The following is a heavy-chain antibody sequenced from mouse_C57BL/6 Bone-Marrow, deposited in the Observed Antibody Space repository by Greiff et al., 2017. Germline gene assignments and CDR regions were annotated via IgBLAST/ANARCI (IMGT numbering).Heavy chain of an antibody. J-gene: IGHJ4*01. Sequence: VQLQQSGPVLVKPGASVKMSCKASGYTFTDYYMNWVKQSHGKSLEWIGVINPYNGGTSYNQKFKGKATLTVDKSSSTAYMELNSLTSEDSAVYYCARNIYGSSYGAMDYWGQGTSVTVST. CDR3: ARNIYGSSYGAMDY. D-gene: IGHD1-1*01. CDR1: GYTFTDYY. V-gene: IGHV1-19*01. CDR2: INPYNGGT.